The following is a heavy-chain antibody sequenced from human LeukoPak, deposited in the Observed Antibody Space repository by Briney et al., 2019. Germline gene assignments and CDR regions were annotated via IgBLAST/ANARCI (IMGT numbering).Heavy chain of an antibody. CDR1: GYTFTGYY. CDR2: INPNSGGT. Sequence: VSVKVSCKASGYTFTGYYMHWVRQAPGQGLEWMGWINPNSGGTNHAQKFQGRVTMTRDTSISTAYMELSRLRSDDTAVYYCATSDYGDYGCLDYWGQGTLVTVSS. J-gene: IGHJ4*02. CDR3: ATSDYGDYGCLDY. D-gene: IGHD4-17*01. V-gene: IGHV1-2*02.